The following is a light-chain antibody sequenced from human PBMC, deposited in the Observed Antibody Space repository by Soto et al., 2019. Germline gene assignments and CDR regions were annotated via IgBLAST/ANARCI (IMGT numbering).Light chain of an antibody. CDR2: EVS. CDR1: SSDVSDYNY. Sequence: QAVLTQPPSASGSLGQSVTISCTGTSSDVSDYNYVSWYQQHPGKAPKLMIYEVSKRPSGVPDRFSGSKSGNTASLTVSGLQAEDEADYYCSSYAGSNNYVFGIGTKVT. CDR3: SSYAGSNNYV. V-gene: IGLV2-8*01. J-gene: IGLJ1*01.